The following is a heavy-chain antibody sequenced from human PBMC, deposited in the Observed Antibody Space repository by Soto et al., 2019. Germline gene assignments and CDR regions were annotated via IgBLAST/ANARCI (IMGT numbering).Heavy chain of an antibody. V-gene: IGHV1-3*01. D-gene: IGHD3-10*01. CDR1: GYTFTSYA. CDR2: INAGNGNT. Sequence: ASAKVSSNASGYTFTSYAMHWVRQAPGQRLEWLGWINAGNGNTKSSQKFQGRVTITRDTSASTAYMELSSLRSDDTAVYYCARVVQGSGSSSYGMDVLGQGTRVTVSS. CDR3: ARVVQGSGSSSYGMDV. J-gene: IGHJ6*02.